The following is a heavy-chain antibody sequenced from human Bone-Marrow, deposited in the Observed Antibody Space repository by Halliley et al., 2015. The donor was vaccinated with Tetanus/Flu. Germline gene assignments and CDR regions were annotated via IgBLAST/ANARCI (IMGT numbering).Heavy chain of an antibody. J-gene: IGHJ4*02. CDR3: AREDEHAYGQY. D-gene: IGHD4-17*01. CDR2: IFDTGST. V-gene: IGHV4-31*02. Sequence: KGLEWVGYIFDTGSTYYNPSLKSRVTISLHASNNQFSLRLTSVTAADTAVYYCAREDEHAYGQYWGQGTLVTVSS.